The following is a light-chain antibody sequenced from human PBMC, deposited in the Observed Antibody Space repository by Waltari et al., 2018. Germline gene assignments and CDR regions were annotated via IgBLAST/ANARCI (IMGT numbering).Light chain of an antibody. CDR3: AAWDDTLNGWV. CDR2: STS. J-gene: IGLJ3*02. V-gene: IGLV1-44*01. CDR1: SSNIGRNS. Sequence: QSVLTQSPSASGTPGRRVAIPRAGSSSNIGRNSVNWYQQLPGTAPKLLIYSTSHRPSGLPDRLSGSKSGTSASLAISGLQSEDEADYYCAAWDDTLNGWVFGGGTKLTVL.